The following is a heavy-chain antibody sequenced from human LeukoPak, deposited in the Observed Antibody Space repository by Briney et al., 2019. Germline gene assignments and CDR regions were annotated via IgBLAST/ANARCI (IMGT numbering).Heavy chain of an antibody. J-gene: IGHJ4*02. V-gene: IGHV1-3*01. CDR2: INAGNGNT. CDR1: GYTFTSYA. Sequence: ASVKVSCKASGYTFTSYAMHWVRQAPGQRLEWMGWINAGNGNTKYSQKFQGRVTITRDTSASTAYMELRSLRSDDTAVYYCARDEYIYCGGDCYSYPGLDYWGQGTLVTVSS. CDR3: ARDEYIYCGGDCYSYPGLDY. D-gene: IGHD2-21*02.